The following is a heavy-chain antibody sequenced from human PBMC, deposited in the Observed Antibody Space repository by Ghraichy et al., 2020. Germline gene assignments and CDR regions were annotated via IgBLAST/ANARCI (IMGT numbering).Heavy chain of an antibody. D-gene: IGHD1-26*01. CDR1: GGTFSSYA. J-gene: IGHJ3*02. CDR3: ARSYSGSYFGAFDI. CDR2: IIPIFGIA. V-gene: IGHV1-69*10. Sequence: SVKVSCKASGGTFSSYAISWVRQAPGQGLEWMGGIIPIFGIANYAQKFQGRVTITADKSTSTAYMELSSLRSEDTAVYYCARSYSGSYFGAFDIWGQGTMVTVSS.